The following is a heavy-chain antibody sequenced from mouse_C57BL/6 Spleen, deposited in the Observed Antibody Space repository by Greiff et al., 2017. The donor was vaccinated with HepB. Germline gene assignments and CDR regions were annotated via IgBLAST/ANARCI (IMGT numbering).Heavy chain of an antibody. Sequence: QVQLQQPGAELVRPGSSVKLSCKASGYTFTSYWMDWVKQRPGQGLEWIGNIYPSDSETHYNQKFKDKATLTVDKSSSTAYMQLNSLTSEDSAVYFCARSRIFYDGYYYAMDYWGQGTSVTVSS. CDR2: IYPSDSET. J-gene: IGHJ4*01. CDR3: ARSRIFYDGYYYAMDY. D-gene: IGHD2-3*01. V-gene: IGHV1-61*01. CDR1: GYTFTSYW.